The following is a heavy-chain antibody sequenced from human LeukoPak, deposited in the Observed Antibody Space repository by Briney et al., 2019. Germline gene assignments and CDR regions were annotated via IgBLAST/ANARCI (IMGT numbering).Heavy chain of an antibody. V-gene: IGHV1-2*06. CDR1: GYTFTGYY. CDR2: INTNSGGT. Sequence: ASVKVSCTASGYTFTGYYMHRVRHAPGQGLEWMGRINTNSGGTNYAQKFQGRVTMTTDTSITTTYMELIRLRSDDTAVYYCARDHYDFWSGYCVRYFDYWGQGTLVTVSS. J-gene: IGHJ4*02. CDR3: ARDHYDFWSGYCVRYFDY. D-gene: IGHD3-3*01.